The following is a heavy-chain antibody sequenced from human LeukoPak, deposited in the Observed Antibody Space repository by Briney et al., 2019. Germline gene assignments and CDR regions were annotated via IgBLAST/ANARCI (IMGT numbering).Heavy chain of an antibody. D-gene: IGHD4-11*01. CDR3: AKAGRADYSRFDY. Sequence: SLRLSCAASGFTFDDYAMHWVRQAPGKGLEWVSGISWNSGSIGYADSVKGRFTISRDNAKNSLYLQMNSLRAEDTALYYCAKAGRADYSRFDYWGQGTLVTVSS. V-gene: IGHV3-9*01. CDR1: GFTFDDYA. J-gene: IGHJ4*02. CDR2: ISWNSGSI.